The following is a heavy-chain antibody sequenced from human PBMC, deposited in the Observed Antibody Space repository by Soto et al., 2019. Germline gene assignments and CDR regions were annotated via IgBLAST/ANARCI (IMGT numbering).Heavy chain of an antibody. J-gene: IGHJ4*02. CDR3: AHSDGGYEIIYFDF. D-gene: IGHD5-12*01. CDR1: GFSFTTAGVA. CDR2: IYYNDDR. Sequence: SGPTLVNPTQTLTLTCTFSGFSFTTAGVAVGLIRQTPGGALEWLTLIYYNDDRRFSPSLKTRLTITGDTSKNQVVLSLTNVDPGETATYFCAHSDGGYEIIYFDFWGQGIPVTVSS. V-gene: IGHV2-5*01.